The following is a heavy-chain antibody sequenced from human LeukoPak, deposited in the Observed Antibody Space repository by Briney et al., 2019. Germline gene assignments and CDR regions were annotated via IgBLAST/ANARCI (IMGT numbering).Heavy chain of an antibody. D-gene: IGHD6-19*01. CDR1: GGSISSSNW. J-gene: IGHJ4*02. CDR3: ARVGVAGTEYFDY. V-gene: IGHV4-4*02. CDR2: IYHSGST. Sequence: PSGTLSLTGAVSGGSISSSNWWSWVRQPPGKGLEWIGEIYHSGSTNYNPSLKSRVTISVDKSKNQFSLKLSSVTAADTAVYYCARVGVAGTEYFDYWGQGTMVTVSS.